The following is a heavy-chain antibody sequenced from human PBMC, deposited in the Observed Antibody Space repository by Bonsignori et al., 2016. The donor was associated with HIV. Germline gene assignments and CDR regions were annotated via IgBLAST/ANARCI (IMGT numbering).Heavy chain of an antibody. D-gene: IGHD6-19*01. J-gene: IGHJ1*01. CDR3: ARSEQWLVRDEYFQH. Sequence: WIRQLPGKGLEWIGSIYHSGSTYYNPSLKSRVTISVDTSKNQFSLKLSSVTAADTAVYYCARSEQWLVRDEYFQHWGQGTLVTVSS. V-gene: IGHV4-38-2*01. CDR2: IYHSGST.